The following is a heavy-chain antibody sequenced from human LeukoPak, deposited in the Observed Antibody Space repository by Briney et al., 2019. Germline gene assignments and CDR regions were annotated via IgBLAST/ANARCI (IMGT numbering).Heavy chain of an antibody. CDR2: IYHSGST. Sequence: NPSETLSLTCAVSGYSISSGYYWGWIRQPPGKGLEWIGSIYHSGSTYYNPSLKSRVTISVDTSKNQFSLKLSSVTAADTAVYYCARGGPAAIPYYYYYYMDVWGKGTTVTVSS. CDR3: ARGGPAAIPYYYYYYMDV. J-gene: IGHJ6*03. CDR1: GYSISSGYY. V-gene: IGHV4-38-2*01. D-gene: IGHD2-2*01.